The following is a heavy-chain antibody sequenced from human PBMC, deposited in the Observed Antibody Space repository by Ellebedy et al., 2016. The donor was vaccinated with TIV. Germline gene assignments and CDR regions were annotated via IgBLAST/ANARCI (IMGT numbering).Heavy chain of an antibody. V-gene: IGHV3-30-3*01. Sequence: GESLKISCAASGFTFSSYDMHWVRQAPGKGLEWVAVISYDGSNKYYADSVKGRFTISRDNSKNTLYLQMNSLRAEDTAVYYCAREGALRSYGSLDYWGQGTLVTVSS. CDR1: GFTFSSYD. D-gene: IGHD5-18*01. CDR3: AREGALRSYGSLDY. CDR2: ISYDGSNK. J-gene: IGHJ4*02.